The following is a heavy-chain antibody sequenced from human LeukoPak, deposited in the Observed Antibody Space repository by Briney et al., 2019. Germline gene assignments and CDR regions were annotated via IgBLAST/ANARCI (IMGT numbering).Heavy chain of an antibody. V-gene: IGHV3-74*01. Sequence: GGSLRLSCAASGFTFSTHWMHWVRQAPGKGLVWVSSINTEGSSTTYADSVKGRFTISRDNAKNTLNLQMNSLRAEDTAVYYGARDRGSGWFPYWGRGTLVTVSS. D-gene: IGHD6-19*01. CDR3: ARDRGSGWFPY. J-gene: IGHJ4*02. CDR1: GFTFSTHW. CDR2: INTEGSST.